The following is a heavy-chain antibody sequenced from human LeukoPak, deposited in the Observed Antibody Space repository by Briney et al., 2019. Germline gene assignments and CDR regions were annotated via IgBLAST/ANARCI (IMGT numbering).Heavy chain of an antibody. J-gene: IGHJ4*02. D-gene: IGHD6-13*01. V-gene: IGHV3-7*01. Sequence: GGSLRLSCAASGFTFSSYSMSWVRQAPGKGLDWVANINQDGSEKYYVDSVKGRFTISRDNAKNSLYLQMNSLRAEDTAVYYCARDRVWTVLYWGRGTLVTVSS. CDR3: ARDRVWTVLY. CDR2: INQDGSEK. CDR1: GFTFSSYS.